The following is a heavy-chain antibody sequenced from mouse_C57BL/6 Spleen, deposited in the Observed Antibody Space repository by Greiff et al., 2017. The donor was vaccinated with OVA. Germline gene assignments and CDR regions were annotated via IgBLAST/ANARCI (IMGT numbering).Heavy chain of an antibody. CDR2: FHPYNDDN. Sequence: QVHVKQSGAELVKPGASVKMSCKASGYTFTTYPIEWMKQNHGKSLEWIGNFHPYNDDNKYNDKFKGKATLTVEKSSSTVYLELSRLTSDDSAVYYCASSYEWDMDYWGQGTSVTVSS. V-gene: IGHV1-47*01. CDR3: ASSYEWDMDY. CDR1: GYTFTTYP. D-gene: IGHD1-1*01. J-gene: IGHJ4*01.